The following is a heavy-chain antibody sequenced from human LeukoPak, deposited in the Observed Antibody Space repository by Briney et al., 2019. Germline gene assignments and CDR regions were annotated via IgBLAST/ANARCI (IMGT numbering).Heavy chain of an antibody. J-gene: IGHJ4*02. Sequence: GGSLRLSCAASGFTFSNYEMNWVRQAPGKGLEWVSYISSSGSTIYYADSVKGRFTNSRDNAKNSLYLQMNSLRAEDTAVYYCARPYSSSWNYYFDYWGQGTLVTVSS. D-gene: IGHD6-13*01. CDR1: GFTFSNYE. V-gene: IGHV3-48*03. CDR2: ISSSGSTI. CDR3: ARPYSSSWNYYFDY.